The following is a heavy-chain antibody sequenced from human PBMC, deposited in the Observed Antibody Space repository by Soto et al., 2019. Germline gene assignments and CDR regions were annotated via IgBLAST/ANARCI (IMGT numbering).Heavy chain of an antibody. Sequence: QVQLVQSGAEVKKPGASVKVSCKASGYTFTSYGISWVRQAPGQGLEWMGWISAYNGNTNYAQKLQGRVTMTTATPTSTAYVELRSLRSDDTAVYYWARVLMVRGVPSWFDPWGQGTLVTVSS. D-gene: IGHD3-10*01. V-gene: IGHV1-18*01. CDR1: GYTFTSYG. J-gene: IGHJ5*02. CDR3: ARVLMVRGVPSWFDP. CDR2: ISAYNGNT.